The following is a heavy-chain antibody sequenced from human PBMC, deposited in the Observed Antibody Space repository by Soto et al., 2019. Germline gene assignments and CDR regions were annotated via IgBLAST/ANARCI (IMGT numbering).Heavy chain of an antibody. CDR3: AFTASGSYSNWYFDL. V-gene: IGHV1-69*02. Sequence: QVQLVQSGAEVKKPGSSVKVSCKASGGTFSSYTISWVRQAPGQGLEWMGRIIPTLGIANYAQKFQGRVTITADKSTSTAYMELSSLRSEDTAVYYCAFTASGSYSNWYFDLWGRGTLVTVSS. J-gene: IGHJ2*01. D-gene: IGHD1-26*01. CDR2: IIPTLGIA. CDR1: GGTFSSYT.